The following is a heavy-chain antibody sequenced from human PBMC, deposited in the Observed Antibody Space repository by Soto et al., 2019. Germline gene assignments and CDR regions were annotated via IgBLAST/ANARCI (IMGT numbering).Heavy chain of an antibody. CDR3: ARSDCSSTSCYGSCPRYSYSGMDV. Sequence: ASVKVSCKASGYTFTGYYMHWVRQAPGQGLEWMGWINPNSGGTNYAQKFQGWVTMTRDTSISTAYMELSRLRSDDTAVYYCARSDCSSTSCYGSCPRYSYSGMDVWGQGTTVTVSS. V-gene: IGHV1-2*04. CDR1: GYTFTGYY. J-gene: IGHJ6*02. CDR2: INPNSGGT. D-gene: IGHD2-2*01.